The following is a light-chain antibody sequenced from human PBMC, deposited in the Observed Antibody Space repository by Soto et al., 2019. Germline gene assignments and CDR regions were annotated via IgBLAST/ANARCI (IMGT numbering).Light chain of an antibody. J-gene: IGLJ1*01. CDR3: SSYTTSNTYV. CDR2: EVS. V-gene: IGLV2-14*01. CDR1: SSDVGGYNY. Sequence: QSVLTQPASVSGYPGQSITISCTGRSSDVGGYNYVSRYQQHPGKAPKFMIYEVSRRPSGVSNRFSGSKSGNTASLTVSGLQAEDEADYYCSSYTTSNTYVFGTGTKVTVL.